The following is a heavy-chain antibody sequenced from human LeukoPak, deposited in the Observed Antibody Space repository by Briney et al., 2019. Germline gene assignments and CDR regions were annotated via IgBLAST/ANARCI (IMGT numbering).Heavy chain of an antibody. V-gene: IGHV3-23*01. D-gene: IGHD7-27*01. CDR1: GFTFSSYG. Sequence: GGSLRLSCAASGFTFSSYGMSWVRQAPGKGLEWVSAIGGRDGSTYYADSVKGRFTISRDNSKNTLYLQMNSLRAEDTAVYYCAKGRWGLPYYFDYWGQGTLVTVSS. J-gene: IGHJ4*02. CDR3: AKGRWGLPYYFDY. CDR2: IGGRDGST.